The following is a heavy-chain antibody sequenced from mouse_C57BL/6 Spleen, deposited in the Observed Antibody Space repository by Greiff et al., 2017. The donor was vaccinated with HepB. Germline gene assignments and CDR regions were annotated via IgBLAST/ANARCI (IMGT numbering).Heavy chain of an antibody. CDR3: TRRDEYDGNYFDY. CDR1: GYTFTDYE. Sequence: VQLQQSGAELVRPGASVTLSCKASGYTFTDYEMHWVKQTPVHGLEWIGAIDPETGGTAYNQKFKGKAILTADKSSSTAYMELRSLTSEDSAVYYWTRRDEYDGNYFDYWGQGTTLTVSS. CDR2: IDPETGGT. D-gene: IGHD2-4*01. J-gene: IGHJ2*01. V-gene: IGHV1-15*01.